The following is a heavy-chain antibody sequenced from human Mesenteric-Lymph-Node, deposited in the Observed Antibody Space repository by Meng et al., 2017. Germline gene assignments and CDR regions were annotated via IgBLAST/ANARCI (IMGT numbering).Heavy chain of an antibody. CDR1: GGSISSYY. Sequence: SETLSLTCTVSGGSISSYYWSWIRQPPGKGLEWTGYIYYSGSTNYNPTLKSRVTISVDTSKNQFSLKLSPVTAADTAVYCCAKGGSSGPYDYWGQGTLVTVSS. CDR2: IYYSGST. V-gene: IGHV4-59*01. D-gene: IGHD6-19*01. J-gene: IGHJ4*02. CDR3: AKGGSSGPYDY.